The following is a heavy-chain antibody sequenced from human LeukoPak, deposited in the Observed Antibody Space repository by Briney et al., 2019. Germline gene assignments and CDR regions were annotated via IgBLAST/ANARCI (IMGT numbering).Heavy chain of an antibody. D-gene: IGHD3-10*01. J-gene: IGHJ4*02. CDR2: VSFHGTDK. Sequence: GGSLRLSCAASGFTFSNYAMHWVRQAPGKGLDWVAVVSFHGTDKFYADSVKGRFTISRDNSKNTLYLQMNSLRAEDTAVYYCARGLGYYGSGSQNFDYWGQGTLVTVSS. CDR1: GFTFSNYA. V-gene: IGHV3-30*04. CDR3: ARGLGYYGSGSQNFDY.